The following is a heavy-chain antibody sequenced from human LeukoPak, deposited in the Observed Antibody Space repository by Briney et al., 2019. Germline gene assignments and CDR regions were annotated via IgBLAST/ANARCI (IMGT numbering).Heavy chain of an antibody. CDR1: GFTFSSYS. J-gene: IGHJ4*02. Sequence: GGALRLSSAAPGFTFSSYSMKWVRQAPGKGLEWVSYISSSSSYIYYADSVKGRFTISRGNAKNSLYLQMNSLRAEDTAVYYCARELAVAASDYWGQGTLVTVSS. D-gene: IGHD6-19*01. V-gene: IGHV3-21*01. CDR3: ARELAVAASDY. CDR2: ISSSSSYI.